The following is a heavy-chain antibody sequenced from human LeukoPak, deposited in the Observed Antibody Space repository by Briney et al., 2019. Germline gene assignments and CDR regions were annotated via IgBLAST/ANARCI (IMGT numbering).Heavy chain of an antibody. CDR3: ARGPDLYDSSGYYPI. CDR1: GGSFSGYY. CDR2: INHSGSS. V-gene: IGHV4-34*01. D-gene: IGHD3-22*01. J-gene: IGHJ4*02. Sequence: SETLSLTCAVYGGSFSGYYWSWIRQPPGKGLEWIGEINHSGSSNYSPSLKSRVTISVDTSKNQFSLKLSSVTAADTAVYYCARGPDLYDSSGYYPIWGQGTLVTVSS.